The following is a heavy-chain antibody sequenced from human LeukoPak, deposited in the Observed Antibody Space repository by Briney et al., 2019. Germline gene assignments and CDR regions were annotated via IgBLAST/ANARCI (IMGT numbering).Heavy chain of an antibody. CDR3: ARGLYDSSGGPNWFDP. D-gene: IGHD3-22*01. CDR1: GGSFSSSSYY. J-gene: IGHJ5*02. Sequence: SETLSLTCTVSGGSFSSSSYYWSWIRQPPGKGLEWIGEINHSGSTNYNPSLKSRVTISVDTSKNQFSLKLSSVTAADTAVYYCARGLYDSSGGPNWFDPWGQGTLVTVSS. CDR2: INHSGST. V-gene: IGHV4-39*07.